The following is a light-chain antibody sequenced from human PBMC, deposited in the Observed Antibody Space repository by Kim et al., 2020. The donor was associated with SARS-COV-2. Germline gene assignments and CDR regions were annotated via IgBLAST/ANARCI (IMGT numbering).Light chain of an antibody. CDR2: YDS. J-gene: IGLJ3*02. CDR1: NIGSKS. Sequence: SYELTQPPSVSVAPGKTARITCGGNNIGSKSVHWYQQKPGQAPVLVIYYDSDRPSGIPERFSGSNSGNTATLTMSRVEAGDEADYYCQVWDSSSDPWVFGGGTQLTVL. V-gene: IGLV3-21*04. CDR3: QVWDSSSDPWV.